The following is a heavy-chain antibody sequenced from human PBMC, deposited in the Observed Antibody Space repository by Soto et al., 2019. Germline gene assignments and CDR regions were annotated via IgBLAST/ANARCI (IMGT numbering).Heavy chain of an antibody. CDR1: GFTFSSYD. CDR2: ISSNGGTT. D-gene: IGHD1-7*01. CDR3: VRRVSGNYDY. J-gene: IGHJ4*02. V-gene: IGHV3-64*01. Sequence: EVQLAESGGGMVQRGGSLRLSWVASGFTFSSYDMHWVRQAPGKGLEYVSSISSNGGTTYYGNSVKGRFTIPRDNSKNTPYLQMCSLRAEDMAVYYCVRRVSGNYDYWGQGTLVTVSS.